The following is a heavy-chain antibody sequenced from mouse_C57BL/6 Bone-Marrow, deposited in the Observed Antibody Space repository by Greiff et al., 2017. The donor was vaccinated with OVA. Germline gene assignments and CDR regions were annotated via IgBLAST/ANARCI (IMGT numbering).Heavy chain of an antibody. J-gene: IGHJ4*01. Sequence: QVQLQQSGAELVRPGTSVKVSCKASGYAFTNYLIEWVKQRPGQGLEWIGVINPGSGGTNYNEKFKGKATLTADKSSSTAYMQLSSLTSEDSAVYFCARSGDGAMDYWGQGTSVTVSS. V-gene: IGHV1-54*01. CDR3: ARSGDGAMDY. CDR1: GYAFTNYL. CDR2: INPGSGGT. D-gene: IGHD2-3*01.